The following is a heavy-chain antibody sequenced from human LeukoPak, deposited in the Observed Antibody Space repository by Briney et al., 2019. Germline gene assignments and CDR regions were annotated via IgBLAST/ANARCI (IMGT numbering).Heavy chain of an antibody. CDR2: IQPGDSDT. J-gene: IGHJ4*02. D-gene: IGHD1-26*01. CDR3: ARLSIVGATLNYFDY. Sequence: GESLRISCKGSGYNFANYFIVWVRQMPGKGLEWMGSIQPGDSDTRYSPPFQGQVTISADKSISTAYLQWSSLKASDTAMYYCARLSIVGATLNYFDYWGQGTLVTVSS. CDR1: GYNFANYF. V-gene: IGHV5-51*01.